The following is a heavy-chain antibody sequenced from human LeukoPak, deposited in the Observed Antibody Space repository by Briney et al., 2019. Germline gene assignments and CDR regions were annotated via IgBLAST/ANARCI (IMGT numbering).Heavy chain of an antibody. V-gene: IGHV1-24*01. J-gene: IGHJ3*02. Sequence: ASVKVSCKVSGYTLTELSMHWVRQAPGKGLEWMGGFDPEDGETIYAQKFQGRVTMTEDTSTDTAYMELSSLRSEDTAVYYCATVGDYGGNIAFDIWGQGTMVTVSS. CDR2: FDPEDGET. CDR3: ATVGDYGGNIAFDI. CDR1: GYTLTELS. D-gene: IGHD4-23*01.